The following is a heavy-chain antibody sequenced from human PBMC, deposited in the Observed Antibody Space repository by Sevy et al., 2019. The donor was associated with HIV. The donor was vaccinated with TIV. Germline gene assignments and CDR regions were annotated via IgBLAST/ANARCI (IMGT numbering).Heavy chain of an antibody. CDR2: ISGSGGST. V-gene: IGHV3-23*01. J-gene: IGHJ6*02. D-gene: IGHD3-16*01. CDR3: AKFPYGYGSYVLGDSMDV. Sequence: GGSLRLSCAASGFTFSSYAMSWVRQAPGKGLEWVSAISGSGGSTYYADSVKGRFTISRDNSKNTLYLQMNSLRAEDTAVYYCAKFPYGYGSYVLGDSMDVWGQGTTVTVSS. CDR1: GFTFSSYA.